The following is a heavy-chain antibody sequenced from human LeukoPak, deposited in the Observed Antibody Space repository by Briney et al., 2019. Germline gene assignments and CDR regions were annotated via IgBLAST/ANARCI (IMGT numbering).Heavy chain of an antibody. CDR1: GFSLSTSGVG. V-gene: IGHV2-5*02. D-gene: IGHD6-19*01. J-gene: IGHJ4*02. CDR3: AHSNVAVAGTPYFDY. Sequence: ASGPTLVKPTQTLTLTCTFSGFSLSTSGVGVGWIRQPPGKALEWLALIYWDDDKRYSPSLKSRLTITKDTSKNQVVLTMTNMDPVDTAIYYCAHSNVAVAGTPYFDYWGQGTLVTVSS. CDR2: IYWDDDK.